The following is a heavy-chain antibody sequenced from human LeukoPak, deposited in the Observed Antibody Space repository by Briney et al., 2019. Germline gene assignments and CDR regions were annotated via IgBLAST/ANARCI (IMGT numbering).Heavy chain of an antibody. CDR1: GGSFSGYY. Sequence: SETLSLTCAVYGGSFSGYYWSWIRQPPGKGLEWIGEINHSGSTNYNPSLKRRVTISVDTSKNQFSLKLSSVTAADTAVYYCARSRWLQFGRALDYWGQGTLVTVSS. V-gene: IGHV4-34*01. CDR3: ARSRWLQFGRALDY. D-gene: IGHD5-24*01. J-gene: IGHJ4*02. CDR2: INHSGST.